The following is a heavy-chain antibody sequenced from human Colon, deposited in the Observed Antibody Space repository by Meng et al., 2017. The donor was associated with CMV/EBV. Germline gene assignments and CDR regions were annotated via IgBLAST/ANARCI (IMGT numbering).Heavy chain of an antibody. CDR2: IYSGGTT. CDR3: ARERNYYYYGMDV. CDR1: GFTVSTNY. J-gene: IGHJ6*02. Sequence: GGPLRPPCAASGFTVSTNYMIWVRQAPGKGLEWVAVIYSGGTTYYADSVKGRFSISRDKSKNTLYLQMNSLTAEDTAVYYCARERNYYYYGMDVWGQGTTVTVSS. V-gene: IGHV3-53*01.